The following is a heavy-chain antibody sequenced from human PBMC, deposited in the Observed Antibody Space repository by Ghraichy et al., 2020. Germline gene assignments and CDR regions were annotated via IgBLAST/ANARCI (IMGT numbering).Heavy chain of an antibody. J-gene: IGHJ4*02. CDR3: ARDSQLPFDY. Sequence: LSLTCAASGFTFSSYAMHWVRQAPGKGLEWVAVISYDGSNKYYADSVKGRFTISRDNSKNTLYLQMNSLRAEDTAVYYCARDSQLPFDYWGQGTLVTVSS. CDR2: ISYDGSNK. D-gene: IGHD2-2*01. CDR1: GFTFSSYA. V-gene: IGHV3-30*04.